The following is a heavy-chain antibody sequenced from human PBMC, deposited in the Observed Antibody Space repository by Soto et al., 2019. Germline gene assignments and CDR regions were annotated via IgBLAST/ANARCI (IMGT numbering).Heavy chain of an antibody. V-gene: IGHV6-1*01. J-gene: IGHJ4*02. Sequence: SQTLSLTCVISGDSVSSDNAVWNWIRQSPSRGLEWLGRTYYRSQWYTDYALSVRSRITINPDTSKNQFSLQLNSVTPEDTAVYYCAREATLLRGIINHIDYWGQGVLVTVSS. CDR3: AREATLLRGIINHIDY. D-gene: IGHD3-10*01. CDR1: GDSVSSDNAV. CDR2: TYYRSQWYT.